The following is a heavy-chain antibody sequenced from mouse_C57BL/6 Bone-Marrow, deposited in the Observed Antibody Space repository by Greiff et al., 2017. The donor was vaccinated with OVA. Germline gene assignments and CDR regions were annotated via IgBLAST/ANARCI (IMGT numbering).Heavy chain of an antibody. D-gene: IGHD1-1*01. CDR1: GYAFSSSW. V-gene: IGHV1-82*01. CDR3: ARSTTVVATDHFDY. CDR2: IYPGDGDT. J-gene: IGHJ2*01. Sequence: QVQLQQSGPELVKPGASVKISCKASGYAFSSSWMNWVKQRPGKGLEWIGRIYPGDGDTNYNGKFKGKATLTADKSSSTAYMQLSSLTSEDSAVYFWARSTTVVATDHFDYWGQGTTLTVSS.